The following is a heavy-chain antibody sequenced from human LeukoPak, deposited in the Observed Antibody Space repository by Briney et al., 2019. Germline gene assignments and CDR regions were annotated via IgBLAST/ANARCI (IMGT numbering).Heavy chain of an antibody. CDR3: ARSGGSNWGLETWGY. D-gene: IGHD6-13*01. V-gene: IGHV4-30-2*01. CDR2: IYHTGST. Sequence: PSETLSLTCTVSGASISSGGYFWSWIRQPPGKGLEWIGYIYHTGSTYYNPSLKSRVTISVDRSKNQFSLKLTSVTAADTAVYYCARSGGSNWGLETWGYWGQGALVTVSS. CDR1: GASISSGGYF. J-gene: IGHJ4*02.